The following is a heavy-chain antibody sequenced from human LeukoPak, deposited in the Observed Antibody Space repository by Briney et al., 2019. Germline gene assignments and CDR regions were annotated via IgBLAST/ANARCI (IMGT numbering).Heavy chain of an antibody. CDR1: GFTVSSNY. Sequence: GGSLRLSCAASGFTVSSNYMRWVRQAPGKGLEWVSVIYSGGSTYYADSVKGRFTISRDNSKNTLYLQMNSLRAEDTAVYYCARVPGIAAANDAFDIWGQGTMVTASS. J-gene: IGHJ3*02. D-gene: IGHD6-13*01. CDR3: ARVPGIAAANDAFDI. V-gene: IGHV3-53*01. CDR2: IYSGGST.